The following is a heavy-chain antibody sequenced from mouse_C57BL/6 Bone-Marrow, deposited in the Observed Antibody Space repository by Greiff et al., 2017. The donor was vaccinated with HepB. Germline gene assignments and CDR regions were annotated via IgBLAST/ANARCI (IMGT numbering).Heavy chain of an antibody. CDR2: IDPEDGET. V-gene: IGHV14-2*01. J-gene: IGHJ4*01. Sequence: VQLQQSGAELVKPGASVKLSCTASGFNIKDYYMHWVKQRTEQGLEWIGRIDPEDGETKYAPKFQGKATITADTSSNTAYLQLSSLTSKDTAVYYCATVPIYYGYDEEGYYAMDYWGQGTSVTVSS. D-gene: IGHD2-2*01. CDR3: ATVPIYYGYDEEGYYAMDY. CDR1: GFNIKDYY.